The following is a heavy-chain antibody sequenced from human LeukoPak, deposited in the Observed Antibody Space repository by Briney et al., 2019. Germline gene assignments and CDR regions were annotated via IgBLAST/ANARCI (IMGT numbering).Heavy chain of an antibody. Sequence: KPGGSLRLSCAASGFTFSDYYMSWSRQAPGKGLEWISYITNSGSTIYYADSVKGRFTVFRDNAKNSLYLQMNTLRAEDTAVYYCATHIAEATALHYWGQGTLVTVSS. D-gene: IGHD6-13*01. CDR1: GFTFSDYY. CDR3: ATHIAEATALHY. CDR2: ITNSGSTI. J-gene: IGHJ4*02. V-gene: IGHV3-11*01.